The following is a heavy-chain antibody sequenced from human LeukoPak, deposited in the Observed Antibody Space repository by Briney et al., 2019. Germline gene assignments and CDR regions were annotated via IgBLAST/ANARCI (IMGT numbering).Heavy chain of an antibody. V-gene: IGHV4-30-4*08. Sequence: SQTLTLTCTVSGGSISSGDYYWSRIRQPPGQDRVCIGYIYYSGSTYYHPSLKSRLTKSVDTSKNQFTLKLSYVTAADTAVYYCARAVVPAAVYNWFDPWGQGTLVTVSS. CDR1: GGSISSGDYY. CDR3: ARAVVPAAVYNWFDP. CDR2: IYYSGST. D-gene: IGHD2-2*01. J-gene: IGHJ5*02.